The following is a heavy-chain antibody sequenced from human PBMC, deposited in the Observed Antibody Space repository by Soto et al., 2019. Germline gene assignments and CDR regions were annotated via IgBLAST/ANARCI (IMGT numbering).Heavy chain of an antibody. V-gene: IGHV4-61*01. Sequence: NPSETLSLTCTVSGGSFKSGSYSWSWIRQPPGKGLEWIGYVYHTGRTSYNPSLKSRVPISMDTSKNQFSLNLDSVTAADTAVYFCARDFAYFDSWGQGTLVTVSS. J-gene: IGHJ4*02. CDR3: ARDFAYFDS. CDR2: VYHTGRT. D-gene: IGHD3-3*01. CDR1: GGSFKSGSYS.